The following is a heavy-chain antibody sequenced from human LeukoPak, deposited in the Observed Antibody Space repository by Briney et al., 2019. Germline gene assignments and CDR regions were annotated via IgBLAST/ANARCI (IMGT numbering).Heavy chain of an antibody. Sequence: GRSLRLSCAASGFTFSSYGMHWVRQAPGKGLEWVAVIWYDGSNKYYADSVKGRFTISRDNSKNTLYLQMNSLRAEDTAVYYWAKEAVRGPPLKFGAAMEYWGQGTLVTVPS. CDR3: AKEAVRGPPLKFGAAMEY. CDR2: IWYDGSNK. D-gene: IGHD3-10*01. CDR1: GFTFSSYG. V-gene: IGHV3-33*06. J-gene: IGHJ4*02.